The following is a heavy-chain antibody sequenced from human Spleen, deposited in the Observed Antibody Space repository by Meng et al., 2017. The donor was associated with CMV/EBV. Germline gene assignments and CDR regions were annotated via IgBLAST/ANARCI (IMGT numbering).Heavy chain of an antibody. Sequence: GESLKISCAASGFTFSSYAMSWVRQAPGKGLEWVSYISSSGSTIYYADSVKGRFTISRDNAKNSLYLQMNSLRAEDTAVYFCARDSVPYFDSWGQGTLVTVSS. CDR3: ARDSVPYFDS. J-gene: IGHJ4*02. V-gene: IGHV3-48*04. CDR2: ISSSGSTI. CDR1: GFTFSSYA.